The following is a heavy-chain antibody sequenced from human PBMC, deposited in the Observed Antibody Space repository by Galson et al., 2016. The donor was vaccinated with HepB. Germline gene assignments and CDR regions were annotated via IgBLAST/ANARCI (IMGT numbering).Heavy chain of an antibody. CDR1: AFTFTNYG. Sequence: SLRLSCAASAFTFTNYGMTWVRQAPGKGLEWVSAISGSGDKTYYADSMRGRFTISRDNSKNMLYLQMNSLTVEDTAVYYCAKGTTLQVHFGYFDHWGQGTLVTVSS. J-gene: IGHJ4*02. V-gene: IGHV3-23*01. CDR3: AKGTTLQVHFGYFDH. CDR2: ISGSGDKT. D-gene: IGHD1/OR15-1a*01.